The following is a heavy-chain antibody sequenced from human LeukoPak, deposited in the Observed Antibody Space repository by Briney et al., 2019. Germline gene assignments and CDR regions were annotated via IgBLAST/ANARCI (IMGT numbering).Heavy chain of an antibody. CDR3: ARSIQIWLHSTFDY. Sequence: PSETLSLTCTVSGGSISSSLYYRGWIRQPPGKGLEWIGNIYYDGSTYYNPSLKSRATISIDTSKNQFSLKLTSVTAADTALYFCARSIQIWLHSTFDYWGQGTLVTVSS. CDR2: IYYDGST. D-gene: IGHD5-18*01. CDR1: GGSISSSLYY. J-gene: IGHJ4*02. V-gene: IGHV4-39*07.